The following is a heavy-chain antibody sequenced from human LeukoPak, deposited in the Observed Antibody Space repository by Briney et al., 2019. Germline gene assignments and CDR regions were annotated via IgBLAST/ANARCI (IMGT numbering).Heavy chain of an antibody. Sequence: PGGSLRLSCAASGFTFSKYGMHWVRQAPGKGLEWVAAILYDGSKKFYADSVKGRFTIYRDNSKNTLYLDMNSLRTEDTAVYYCAEGGDYYWGQGTLVTVSS. CDR2: ILYDGSKK. CDR1: GFTFSKYG. D-gene: IGHD2-21*02. V-gene: IGHV3-30*03. CDR3: AEGGDYY. J-gene: IGHJ4*02.